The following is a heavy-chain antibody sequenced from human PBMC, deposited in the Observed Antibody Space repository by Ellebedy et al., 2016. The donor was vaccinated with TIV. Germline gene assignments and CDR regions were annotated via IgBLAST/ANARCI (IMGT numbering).Heavy chain of an antibody. Sequence: SGPTLVKPTQTLTLTCTFSGFSLSTSGVGVGWIRQPPGQALEWLALIYWNDDKRYSPSLKSRLTITKDTSKNQVVLTMTNMDPVDTATYYCAQIEDTAMTNYYYYYSMDVWGQGTTVTVSS. D-gene: IGHD5-18*01. CDR1: GFSLSTSGVG. J-gene: IGHJ6*02. CDR3: AQIEDTAMTNYYYYYSMDV. V-gene: IGHV2-5*01. CDR2: IYWNDDK.